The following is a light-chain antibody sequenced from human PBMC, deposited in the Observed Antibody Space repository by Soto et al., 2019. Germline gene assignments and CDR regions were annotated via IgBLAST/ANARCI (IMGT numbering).Light chain of an antibody. J-gene: IGLJ2*01. CDR1: SSDVGGYNY. CDR2: DVS. Sequence: QSALTQPASVSGSPGQSITISCTGTSSDVGGYNYVSWYQQHPGKAPKLMIYDVSNRPSGVSNRLSGSKSANTASLTISGLQAEDEADYYCSSYTGSSTHVVFGGGTQLTVL. V-gene: IGLV2-14*01. CDR3: SSYTGSSTHVV.